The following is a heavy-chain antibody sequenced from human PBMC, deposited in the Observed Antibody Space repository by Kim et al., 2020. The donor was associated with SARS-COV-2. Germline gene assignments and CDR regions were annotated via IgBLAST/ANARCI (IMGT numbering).Heavy chain of an antibody. J-gene: IGHJ4*02. Sequence: SETLSLTCSVSGGSIRSGGKFWTWIRQHPAKGLEWIGYISYSGNPHYSPSLRSRVSISLQTSENQFSLEQTSVTAADTAVYYCARGQPLDYWGQGILVTV. CDR1: GGSIRSGGKF. D-gene: IGHD2-2*01. CDR3: ARGQPLDY. CDR2: ISYSGNP. V-gene: IGHV4-31*03.